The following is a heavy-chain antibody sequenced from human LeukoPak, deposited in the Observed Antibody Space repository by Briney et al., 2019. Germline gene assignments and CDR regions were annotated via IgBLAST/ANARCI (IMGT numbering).Heavy chain of an antibody. CDR1: GDSIASGTYS. Sequence: SETLSLTCTVSGDSIASGTYSWGWIRQPPGKGLEWIGSIYYSGSTYYNPSLKSRVTISVDTSKNQFPLKLSSVTAADTAVYYCARHAGGIAATGTRPFDYWGQGTLVIVSS. V-gene: IGHV4-39*01. CDR2: IYYSGST. D-gene: IGHD6-13*01. J-gene: IGHJ4*02. CDR3: ARHAGGIAATGTRPFDY.